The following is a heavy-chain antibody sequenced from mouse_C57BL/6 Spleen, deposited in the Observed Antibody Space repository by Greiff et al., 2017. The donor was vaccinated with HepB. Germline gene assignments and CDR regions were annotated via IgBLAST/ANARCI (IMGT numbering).Heavy chain of an antibody. J-gene: IGHJ4*01. CDR3: TKTFYAMDY. Sequence: EVKLEESGAGLVKPGGSLKLSCAASGFTFSSYAMSWVRQTPEKRLEWVAYISSGGDYIYYADTVKGRFTISRDNARNTLYLQMSSLKSEDTAMYYCTKTFYAMDYWGQGTSVTVSS. V-gene: IGHV5-9-1*02. CDR2: ISSGGDYI. CDR1: GFTFSSYA.